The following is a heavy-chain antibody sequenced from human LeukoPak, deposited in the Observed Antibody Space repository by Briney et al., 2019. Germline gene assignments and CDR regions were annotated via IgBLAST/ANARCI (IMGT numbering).Heavy chain of an antibody. CDR1: GFSLTTRGMR. J-gene: IGHJ4*02. CDR2: IDWDDDE. Sequence: SGPALVRPTQTLTLTCTFSGFSLTTRGMRVSWIRQTPGRALEWLARIDWDDDEFYSPSLKPRLTISKDTSKNQVVLTMTNMDPVDTGTYYCARISTYCYSVNCFFEYWGQGTLVTVSS. CDR3: ARISTYCYSVNCFFEY. V-gene: IGHV2-70*04. D-gene: IGHD2/OR15-2a*01.